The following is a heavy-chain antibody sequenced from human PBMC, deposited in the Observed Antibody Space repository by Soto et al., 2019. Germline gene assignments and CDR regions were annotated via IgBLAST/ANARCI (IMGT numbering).Heavy chain of an antibody. Sequence: PSETLSLTCTVSGGASMRHFYWSWIRQPPGKALEWLGYISDSGNSNYNPSLKSRVTMPVDKSRNHFSLKLSSVTAADTAVYYCATQEVGGSYVYTFDPWGQGTLVTVSS. CDR1: GGASMRHFY. D-gene: IGHD1-26*01. V-gene: IGHV4-59*08. J-gene: IGHJ5*02. CDR2: ISDSGNS. CDR3: ATQEVGGSYVYTFDP.